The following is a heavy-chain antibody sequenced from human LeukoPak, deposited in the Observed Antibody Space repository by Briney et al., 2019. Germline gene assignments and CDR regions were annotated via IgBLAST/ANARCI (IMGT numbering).Heavy chain of an antibody. V-gene: IGHV3-53*01. CDR2: IYSDGST. CDR3: ARGRGYSGYDPTGLFDY. Sequence: GGSLRLSCAASGFTFSDYTMNWVRQAPGKGLEWVSVIYSDGSTYYADSVKGRFTISRDNFKNTLYLQMNSLRAEDTAVYYCARGRGYSGYDPTGLFDYWGQGTLVTVSS. D-gene: IGHD5-12*01. CDR1: GFTFSDYT. J-gene: IGHJ4*02.